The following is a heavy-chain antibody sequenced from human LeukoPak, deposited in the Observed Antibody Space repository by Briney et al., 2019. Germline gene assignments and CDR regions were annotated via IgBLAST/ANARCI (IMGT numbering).Heavy chain of an antibody. D-gene: IGHD1-26*01. CDR1: GGSISSYY. Sequence: SETLSLTCTVSGGSISSYYWSWIRQPPGKGLEWIGYIYTSGSTNYNPSLKSRVTISVDTSKNQFSLKLSSVTAADTAVYYCARSRSGGSFGIDYWGQGTLVTVCS. V-gene: IGHV4-4*09. J-gene: IGHJ4*02. CDR3: ARSRSGGSFGIDY. CDR2: IYTSGST.